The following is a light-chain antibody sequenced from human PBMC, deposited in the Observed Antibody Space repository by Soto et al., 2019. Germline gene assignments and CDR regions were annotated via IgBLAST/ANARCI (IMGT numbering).Light chain of an antibody. CDR3: QQHNSSPWT. Sequence: DIQMTQSPSNLSASVGDRVTITCRASQSISDWLAWFQQKPGKAPKVLIYDASTLESGVPSRFSGSGSGTEFTLTISSLQPEDSATYYCQQHNSSPWTFGQGTRVEIK. V-gene: IGKV1-5*01. J-gene: IGKJ1*01. CDR1: QSISDW. CDR2: DAS.